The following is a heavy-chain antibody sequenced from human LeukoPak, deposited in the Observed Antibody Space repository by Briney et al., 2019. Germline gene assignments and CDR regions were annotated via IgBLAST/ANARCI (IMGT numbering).Heavy chain of an antibody. D-gene: IGHD3-10*01. V-gene: IGHV4-39*01. CDR1: GGSISSSSYY. CDR2: IHYSGST. J-gene: IGHJ5*02. CDR3: ARFGGLYNWIDP. Sequence: SETLSLTCTVSGGSISSSSYYWGWIRQPPGKGLEWIAIIHYSGSTYYNPSLKSRVTISVDTPKSQFSLKLSSVTAADTAVYYCARFGGLYNWIDPWGQGTLVTVSS.